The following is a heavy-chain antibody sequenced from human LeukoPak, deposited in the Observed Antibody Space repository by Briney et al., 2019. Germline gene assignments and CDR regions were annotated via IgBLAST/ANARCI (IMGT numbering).Heavy chain of an antibody. Sequence: GASVKVSCKACGYTFTGYHMHWVRQAPGQGLEWMGRINPNSGGTNHAQKFQGRVTMTRDMSISTAYMELSRLRSDDTAVYYCARDEGRYYYGSGSYYLSASPKLDPWGQGTLVTVSS. V-gene: IGHV1-2*02. J-gene: IGHJ5*02. CDR2: INPNSGGT. CDR1: GYTFTGYH. CDR3: ARDEGRYYYGSGSYYLSASPKLDP. D-gene: IGHD3-10*01.